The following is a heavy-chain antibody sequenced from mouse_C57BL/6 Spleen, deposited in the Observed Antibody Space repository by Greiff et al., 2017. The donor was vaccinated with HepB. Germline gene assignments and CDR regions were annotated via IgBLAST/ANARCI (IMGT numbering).Heavy chain of an antibody. Sequence: QVQLQQSGAELVRPGASVTLSCKASGYTFTDYEMHWVKQTPVHGLEWIGAIDPETGGTAYNQKFKGKAILTADKSSSTAYMELRILTSEDSAVYYCTIGSSYYFDYWVQGTTLTVSS. V-gene: IGHV1-15*01. CDR3: TIGSSYYFDY. D-gene: IGHD1-1*01. CDR2: IDPETGGT. J-gene: IGHJ2*01. CDR1: GYTFTDYE.